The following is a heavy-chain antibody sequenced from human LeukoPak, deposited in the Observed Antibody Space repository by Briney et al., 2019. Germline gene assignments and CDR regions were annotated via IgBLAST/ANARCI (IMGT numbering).Heavy chain of an antibody. CDR1: GYTFTSYG. CDR2: ISAYNGNT. CDR3: ARARGLPGATVTSSRYYYYYGMDV. J-gene: IGHJ6*02. D-gene: IGHD4-17*01. Sequence: ASVKVSCKASGYTFTSYGISWVRQAPGQGPEWMGWISAYNGNTNYAQKLQGRVTMTTDTSTSTAYMELRSLRSDDTAVYYCARARGLPGATVTSSRYYYYYGMDVWGQGTTVTVSS. V-gene: IGHV1-18*01.